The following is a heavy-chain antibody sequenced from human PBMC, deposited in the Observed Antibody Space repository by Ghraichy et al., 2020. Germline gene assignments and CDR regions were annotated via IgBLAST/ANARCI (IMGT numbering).Heavy chain of an antibody. V-gene: IGHV3-11*03. D-gene: IGHD4-11*01. CDR1: GFSLSDFY. J-gene: IGHJ4*02. CDR2: ISPTSGYI. CDR3: SRSGVRTTPHYDF. Sequence: GGSLRLSCAASGFSLSDFYMSWIRQAPGKTLEWISYISPTSGYIEYAESVKGRFTVSRDNAKNSLYLQMNNLTDDDTAIYYCSRSGVRTTPHYDFWCQGSLIAVS.